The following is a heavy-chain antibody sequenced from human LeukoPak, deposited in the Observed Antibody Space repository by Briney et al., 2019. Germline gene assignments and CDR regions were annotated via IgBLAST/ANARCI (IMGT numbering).Heavy chain of an antibody. CDR2: INWNGGST. Sequence: GGSLRLSCAASGFTFGDYGMSWVRQAPGKGLEWVSGINWNGGSTGYADSVKGRFTISRDNAKNSLYLQMNSLRAEDTALYYCARDPRVTYDSSGYYDYWGQGTLVTVSS. CDR1: GFTFGDYG. CDR3: ARDPRVTYDSSGYYDY. D-gene: IGHD3-22*01. V-gene: IGHV3-20*04. J-gene: IGHJ4*02.